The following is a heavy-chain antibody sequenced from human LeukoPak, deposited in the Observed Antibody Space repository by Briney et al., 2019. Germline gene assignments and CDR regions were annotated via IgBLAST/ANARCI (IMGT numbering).Heavy chain of an antibody. J-gene: IGHJ4*02. CDR3: AKVGYCSSTSCLTANYFDY. Sequence: GRSLRLSCEGSGFTFRNYGMDWVRQAPGKGLEWVAVISYDGSNKYYADSVKGRFTISRDNSKNTLYLQMNSLRAEDTAVYYCAKVGYCSSTSCLTANYFDYWGQGTLVTVSS. V-gene: IGHV3-30*18. D-gene: IGHD2-2*01. CDR2: ISYDGSNK. CDR1: GFTFRNYG.